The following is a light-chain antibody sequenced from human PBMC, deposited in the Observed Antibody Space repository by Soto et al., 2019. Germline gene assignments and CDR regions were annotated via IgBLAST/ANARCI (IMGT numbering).Light chain of an antibody. J-gene: IGKJ1*01. CDR3: QQYGSSSTWT. CDR2: AAS. Sequence: EIVLTQSPGTLPLSPGERATLSCRASQSVSSAYLAWYQHKPGQPPTLLIYAASSRVTGIPDRFSGSGSGTDFTLTISRLEPEDFAVYYCQQYGSSSTWTFGPGTKVEIK. CDR1: QSVSSAY. V-gene: IGKV3-20*01.